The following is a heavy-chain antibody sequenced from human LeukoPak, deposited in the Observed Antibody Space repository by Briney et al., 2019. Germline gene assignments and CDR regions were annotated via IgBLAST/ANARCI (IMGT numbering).Heavy chain of an antibody. CDR3: ARAYQRLGGLSFPDQ. CDR2: INTNTGNP. V-gene: IGHV7-4-1*02. CDR1: GYTFTTYG. D-gene: IGHD3-16*02. J-gene: IGHJ5*02. Sequence: ASVKVSCKASGYTFTTYGMNWVRQAPGQGLEWMGWINTNTGNPTYAQGFTGRFVFSLDTSVSTTYLQISSLKAEDTAVYYCARAYQRLGGLSFPDQWGQGTLVSVSS.